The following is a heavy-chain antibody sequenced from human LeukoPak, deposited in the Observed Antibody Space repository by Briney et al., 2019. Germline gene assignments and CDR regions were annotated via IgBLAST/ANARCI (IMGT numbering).Heavy chain of an antibody. Sequence: ASVKVSCKASGYTFTSYAMNWVRQAPGQGLEWMGWINTNTGNPTYAQGFTGRFVFSLDTSVSTAYLQISSLKAEDTAVYYCARSGYGSGSYYNTKPYYYYYMDVWGTGTTVTVSS. CDR3: ARSGYGSGSYYNTKPYYYYYMDV. V-gene: IGHV7-4-1*02. D-gene: IGHD3-10*01. J-gene: IGHJ6*03. CDR2: INTNTGNP. CDR1: GYTFTSYA.